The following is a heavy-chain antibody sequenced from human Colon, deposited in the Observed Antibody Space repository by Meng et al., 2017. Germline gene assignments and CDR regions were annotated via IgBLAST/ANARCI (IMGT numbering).Heavy chain of an antibody. Sequence: VTVCEAGPGLVKPSVTLSLTCTVSGGSVTITGYYWSWIRQSPGKGLEWIGYIYYTGTTNYNPSLKSRVTISVDTSKNQFSLKLSSVTPADTAVYFCARDNLLTSGSRFCFDYWGQGALVTVSS. CDR3: ARDNLLTSGSRFCFDY. CDR2: IYYTGTT. J-gene: IGHJ4*02. V-gene: IGHV4-61*08. CDR1: GGSVTITGYY. D-gene: IGHD6-19*01.